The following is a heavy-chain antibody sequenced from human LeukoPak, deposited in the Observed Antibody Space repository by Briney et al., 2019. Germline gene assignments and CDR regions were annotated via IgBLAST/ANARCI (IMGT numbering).Heavy chain of an antibody. CDR2: IYSGGST. CDR1: GFTVSSNY. V-gene: IGHV3-53*01. J-gene: IGHJ3*02. Sequence: GGSLRLSCAASGFTVSSNYMTWVRQAPGKGLEWVSVIYSGGSTYYADSVNGRFTISRDNSNNTLYLQMNSLRPGDTAVYYCAPPFDAFDIWGQGTMVTVSS. CDR3: APPFDAFDI.